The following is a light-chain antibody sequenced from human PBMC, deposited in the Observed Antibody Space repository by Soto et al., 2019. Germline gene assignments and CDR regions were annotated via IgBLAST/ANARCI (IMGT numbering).Light chain of an antibody. CDR3: QQYNNWPRT. CDR2: GAS. V-gene: IGKV3-15*01. Sequence: ETEMTQSPATLSVSSGERATLSCRASQSVSSNLAWYQQKPGQAPRLLIYGASTRATGIPARFSGSGSGTEFTLTISSLQSQDFAVYYCQQYNNWPRTFGQGTKVEIK. J-gene: IGKJ1*01. CDR1: QSVSSN.